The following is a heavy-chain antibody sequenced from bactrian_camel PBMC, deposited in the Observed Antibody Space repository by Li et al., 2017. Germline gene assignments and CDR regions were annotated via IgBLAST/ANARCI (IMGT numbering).Heavy chain of an antibody. CDR2: INSGGTT. CDR1: GFTFDRYW. CDR3: AADSVYSLVETYFSNCGRPARGSGSDDPY. D-gene: IGHD2*01. Sequence: HVQLVESGGGLVRPGGSLRLSCAASGFTFDRYWMYWVRQAPGKGLEWVSTINSGGTTYYADSVKGRFTISRDNAKNTLYMQLNSLKPEDTGVYYCAADSVYSLVETYFSNCGRPARGSGSDDPYWVLGTQVTVS. V-gene: IGHV3S1*01. J-gene: IGHJ4*01.